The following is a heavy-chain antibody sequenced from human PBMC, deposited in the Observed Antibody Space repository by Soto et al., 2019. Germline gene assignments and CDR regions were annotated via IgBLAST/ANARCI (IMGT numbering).Heavy chain of an antibody. J-gene: IGHJ6*02. D-gene: IGHD1-7*01. V-gene: IGHV3-15*01. CDR1: GFTFSNAW. Sequence: ESGGGLVKPGGSLRLSCAASGFTFSNAWMSWVRQAPGKGLEWVGRIKSKTDVGTTDYAAPVKGSFTISRDDSKNTLYLQMNSLKTEDTAVYYCTTGRQLGLRSSYYYGGMDDWRQGPTDTVSS. CDR3: TTGRQLGLRSSYYYGGMDD. CDR2: IKSKTDVGTT.